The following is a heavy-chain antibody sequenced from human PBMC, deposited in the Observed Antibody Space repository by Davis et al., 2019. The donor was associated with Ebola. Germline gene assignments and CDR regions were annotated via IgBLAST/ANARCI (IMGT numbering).Heavy chain of an antibody. D-gene: IGHD1-1*01. J-gene: IGHJ4*02. CDR3: AKKTTLYFDY. Sequence: GGSLRLSCAASGFTVSSNYMSWVRQAPGKGLEWVSVFYRGGSTYYADSVRGRFTISRDNSKKTLYLQMSSLRAEDTAVYYCAKKTTLYFDYWGQGTLVTVSS. CDR1: GFTVSSNY. V-gene: IGHV3-53*01. CDR2: FYRGGST.